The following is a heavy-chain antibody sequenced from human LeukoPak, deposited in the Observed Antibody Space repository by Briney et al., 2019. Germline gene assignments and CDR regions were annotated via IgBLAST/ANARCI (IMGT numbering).Heavy chain of an antibody. V-gene: IGHV3-33*01. CDR3: ARRVSGIYCFDY. CDR2: IWSDGSDK. D-gene: IGHD1-26*01. CDR1: GFTFSNYG. Sequence: GGSLRLSCAASGFTFSNYGMHWVRQAPGKGLEWVAVIWSDGSDKYYADSVKGRFTISRDNSKNTLYLHMNSVRAEDTAVYYCARRVSGIYCFDYWGQGTLVTVSS. J-gene: IGHJ4*02.